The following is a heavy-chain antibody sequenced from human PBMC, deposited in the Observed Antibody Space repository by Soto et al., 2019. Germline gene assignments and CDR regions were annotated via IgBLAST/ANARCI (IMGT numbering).Heavy chain of an antibody. Sequence: SETLSLTCTVSGGSISGYYWSWIRQPPGKRLGWIGYIYYTGSTNYNPSLRSRVTISKDMVYLQMNSLKTEDTGIYYCTTDSYSTMIVVRFDYWGHGTLVTVSS. J-gene: IGHJ4*01. CDR1: GGSISGYY. CDR3: YSTMIVVRFDY. D-gene: IGHD3-22*01. V-gene: IGHV4-59*01. CDR2: IYYTGST.